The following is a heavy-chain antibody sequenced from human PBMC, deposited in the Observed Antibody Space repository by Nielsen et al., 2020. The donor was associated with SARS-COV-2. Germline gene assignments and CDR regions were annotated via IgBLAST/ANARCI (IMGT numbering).Heavy chain of an antibody. V-gene: IGHV4-34*01. J-gene: IGHJ4*01. Sequence: SETLSLTCAVYGGSFSGYYWSWIRQPPGKGLEWIGEINHSGSTNYNPSLKSRVTISVDTSKNQFSLKLSSVTAADTAVYYCARDSSIAAAGTGFDYWGHGTLVTVSS. CDR1: GGSFSGYY. D-gene: IGHD6-13*01. CDR2: INHSGST. CDR3: ARDSSIAAAGTGFDY.